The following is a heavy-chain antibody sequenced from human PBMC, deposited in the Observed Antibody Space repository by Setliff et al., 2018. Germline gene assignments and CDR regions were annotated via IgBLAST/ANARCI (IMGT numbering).Heavy chain of an antibody. Sequence: PSATLSLTCKVSGDSMNSGVYYWAWIRQPPGKGLEWIGRIYSGGTAYYNSSLKSRVTISVDTSKSQFSLRLNSVTAADTAVYYCARTGTYRYFDYWGRGTLVTVSS. V-gene: IGHV4-39*01. CDR3: ARTGTYRYFDY. D-gene: IGHD1-1*01. CDR2: IYSGGTA. J-gene: IGHJ4*02. CDR1: GDSMNSGVYY.